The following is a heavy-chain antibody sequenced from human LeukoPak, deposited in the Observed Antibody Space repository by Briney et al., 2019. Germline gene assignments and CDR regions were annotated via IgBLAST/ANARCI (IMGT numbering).Heavy chain of an antibody. V-gene: IGHV3-21*01. CDR1: GFTFSSYS. D-gene: IGHD6-13*01. Sequence: PGGSLRLSCAASGFTFSSYSWNWVRQAPGKGLEWVSSISSRSSYIYYADSVNGRFTITRENAKNSLYLQLHSLKAEDTAVYYCARDLLNSSSWYKVRAFDIWGQGTMVTVPS. J-gene: IGHJ3*02. CDR2: ISSRSSYI. CDR3: ARDLLNSSSWYKVRAFDI.